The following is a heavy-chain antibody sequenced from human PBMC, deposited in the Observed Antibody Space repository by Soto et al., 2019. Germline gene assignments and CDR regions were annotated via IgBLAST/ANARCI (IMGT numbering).Heavy chain of an antibody. CDR2: ISGSGGST. J-gene: IGHJ4*02. D-gene: IGHD6-13*01. Sequence: GGSLRLSCAASGFTFSSYAMSWVRQAPGKGLEWVSAISGSGGSTYYADSVKGRFTVSRDNSKNTLYLQMNSLRAEDTAVYYCAKEQKDSSSWSELNYWGQGTLVTVSS. CDR1: GFTFSSYA. V-gene: IGHV3-23*01. CDR3: AKEQKDSSSWSELNY.